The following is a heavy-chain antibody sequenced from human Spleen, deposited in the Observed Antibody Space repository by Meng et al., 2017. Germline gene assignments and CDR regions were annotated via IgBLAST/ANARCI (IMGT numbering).Heavy chain of an antibody. V-gene: IGHV3-69-1*02. CDR2: ICGDGT. CDR1: GFTVTSNE. J-gene: IGHJ2*01. Sequence: GESLKISCAASGFTVTSNEMSWVRQAPGKGLEWVSSICGDGTYYADSVKGRFTISRDNAKNSLYLQMNSLRAEDTAVYYCARGIDSGYDSWYFDLWGRGTLVTVSS. CDR3: ARGIDSGYDSWYFDL. D-gene: IGHD5-12*01.